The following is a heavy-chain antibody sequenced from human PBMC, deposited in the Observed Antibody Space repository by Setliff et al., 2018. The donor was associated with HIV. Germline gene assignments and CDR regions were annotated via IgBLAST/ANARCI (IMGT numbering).Heavy chain of an antibody. Sequence: SETLSLTCSVSGGSINSGRYFWNWMRQAAGKGLEWIGRIHPSGSTNYNPSLERRVSISLERSKSRFSLRLTSVSAADTAIYYCAIDVDVTWWPNGFDPWGQGTLVTVSS. CDR1: GGSINSGRYF. D-gene: IGHD2-15*01. CDR3: AIDVDVTWWPNGFDP. J-gene: IGHJ5*02. V-gene: IGHV4-61*02. CDR2: IHPSGST.